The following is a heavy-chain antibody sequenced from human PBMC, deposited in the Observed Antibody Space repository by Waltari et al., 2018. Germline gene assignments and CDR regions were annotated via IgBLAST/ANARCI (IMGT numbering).Heavy chain of an antibody. CDR2: INPNRSGT. J-gene: IGHJ4*02. CDR1: GYTFTGYY. V-gene: IGHV1-2*02. CDR3: ARGWRLGY. D-gene: IGHD3-16*01. Sequence: QVQLVQSGAEVKKPGASVKVSCQASGYTFTGYYMHWVRQAPGQGLEWMGWINPNRSGTNYAQKFQGRVTMTRDTSISTAYMELSRLRSDDTAVYYCARGWRLGYWGQGTLVTVSS.